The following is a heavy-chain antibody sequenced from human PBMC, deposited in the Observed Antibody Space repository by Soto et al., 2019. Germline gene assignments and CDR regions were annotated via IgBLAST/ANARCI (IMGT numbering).Heavy chain of an antibody. CDR2: IYHSGST. V-gene: IGHV4-4*02. CDR1: GGSISSSNW. J-gene: IGHJ4*02. CDR3: SSYYTGNRPFDY. Sequence: QVQLQESGPGLVKPSGTLSLTCAVSGGSISSSNWWSWVRQPPGKGLVWIGEIYHSGSTSYNQSRKNRVSISADKTKDQFSLNLSSVTAADTAGYYCSSYYTGNRPFDYWGQGTLVTVSS. D-gene: IGHD3-22*01.